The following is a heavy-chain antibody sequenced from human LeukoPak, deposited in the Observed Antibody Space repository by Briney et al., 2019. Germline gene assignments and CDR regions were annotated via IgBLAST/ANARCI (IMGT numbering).Heavy chain of an antibody. V-gene: IGHV1-2*02. CDR3: ARDSSGYYYDGWFDP. Sequence: ASVKVSCKASGYTFTSYYMHWVRQAPGQGLEWMGWINPNSGGTNYAQKFQGRVTMTRDTSISTAYMELSRLRSDDTAVYYCARDSSGYYYDGWFDPWGQGTLVTVSS. J-gene: IGHJ5*02. CDR1: GYTFTSYY. CDR2: INPNSGGT. D-gene: IGHD3-22*01.